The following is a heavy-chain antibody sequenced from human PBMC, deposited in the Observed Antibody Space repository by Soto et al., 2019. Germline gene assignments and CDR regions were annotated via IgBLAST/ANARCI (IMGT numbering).Heavy chain of an antibody. D-gene: IGHD3-22*01. V-gene: IGHV1-2*02. CDR1: GYTFTGYY. CDR3: AREFAYYYVSSGSL. J-gene: IGHJ4*02. Sequence: ASVKVSCKASGYTFTGYYMHWVRQAPGQGLEWMGWINPNSGGTNYAQKFQGRVTMTRDTSISTAYMELSRLRSDDTAVYYCAREFAYYYVSSGSLWGQGTLVTVSS. CDR2: INPNSGGT.